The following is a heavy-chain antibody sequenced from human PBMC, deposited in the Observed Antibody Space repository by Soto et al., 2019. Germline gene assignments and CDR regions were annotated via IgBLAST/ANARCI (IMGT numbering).Heavy chain of an antibody. Sequence: GGSLRLSCAASGFTFSSYSMNWVRQAPGKGLEWVSSISSSSSYIYYADSVKGRFTISRDNAKNSLYLQMNSLRAEDTAVYYCARAAGITGTTRWFDPWGQGTLVTVSS. J-gene: IGHJ5*02. D-gene: IGHD1-7*01. V-gene: IGHV3-21*01. CDR2: ISSSSSYI. CDR3: ARAAGITGTTRWFDP. CDR1: GFTFSSYS.